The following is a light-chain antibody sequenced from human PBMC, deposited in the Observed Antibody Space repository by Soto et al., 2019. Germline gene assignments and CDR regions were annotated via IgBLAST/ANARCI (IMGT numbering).Light chain of an antibody. Sequence: DIQMTQSPSTLSASVGDRVTITCRASQSISSWLAWYQQKPGKAPKLLIYAASSLQSGVPSRFSGSRSGTDFTLTISGLQSEDFAIYYCQHYKTWPLAFGGGTKVDIK. J-gene: IGKJ4*01. CDR2: AAS. CDR1: QSISSW. CDR3: QHYKTWPLA. V-gene: IGKV1-5*01.